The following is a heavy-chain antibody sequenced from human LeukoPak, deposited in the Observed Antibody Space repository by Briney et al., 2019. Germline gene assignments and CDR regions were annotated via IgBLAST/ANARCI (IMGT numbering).Heavy chain of an antibody. V-gene: IGHV4-59*08. Sequence: PSETLSLTCAVYGGSFSGYYWSWIRQPPGKGLEWIGYVYYSGSTNYNPSLKSRVTISVDTSKNQFSLKLSSVTAADTAVYYCARRGNWFNYFDYWGQGTLVTVSS. CDR2: VYYSGST. CDR1: GGSFSGYY. D-gene: IGHD1-20*01. CDR3: ARRGNWFNYFDY. J-gene: IGHJ4*02.